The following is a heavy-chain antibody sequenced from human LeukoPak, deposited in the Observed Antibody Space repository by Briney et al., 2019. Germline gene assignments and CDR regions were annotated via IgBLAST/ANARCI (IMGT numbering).Heavy chain of an antibody. CDR2: ISPGGST. CDR3: ARVADQNWYFDL. J-gene: IGHJ2*01. CDR1: GASISRYF. Sequence: PSETLSLTCTVSGASISRYFWNWIRQPPGKELEWIGYISPGGSTNYNPSLKSRVTISIDTSKNQFSLKLTSATAADTAVYYCARVADQNWYFDLWGRGTLVTVSS. V-gene: IGHV4-59*01.